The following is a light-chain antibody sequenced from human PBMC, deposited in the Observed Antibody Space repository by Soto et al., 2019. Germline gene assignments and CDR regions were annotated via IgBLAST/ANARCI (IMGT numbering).Light chain of an antibody. J-gene: IGKJ5*01. CDR3: QHYNNWPIT. CDR1: QSVSSSY. V-gene: IGKV3-15*01. CDR2: SAS. Sequence: EIVLTHSPGTLSLSLGEIATRSCRASQSVSSSYLAWYQQKPGQAPRLLIYSASRRATGIPARFSGSGSGTEFTLSISSLQSEDFAVYYCQHYNNWPITLGQGTRLEIK.